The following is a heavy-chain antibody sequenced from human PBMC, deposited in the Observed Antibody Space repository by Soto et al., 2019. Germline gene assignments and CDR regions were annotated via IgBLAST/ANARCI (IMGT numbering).Heavy chain of an antibody. CDR3: AREGVAPYYYYGMDV. D-gene: IGHD5-12*01. CDR1: GYTFTRSG. J-gene: IGHJ6*02. Sequence: QVQLVQSGAEVKTPGASVKVSCKASGYTFTRSGISWVRQAPGQGLEWMGWFSTYNGDTNYAQTFQGRVTMTTDRSTSTVYMELRSLRSDDTAVYYCAREGVAPYYYYGMDVWGQGTPVTVSS. CDR2: FSTYNGDT. V-gene: IGHV1-18*01.